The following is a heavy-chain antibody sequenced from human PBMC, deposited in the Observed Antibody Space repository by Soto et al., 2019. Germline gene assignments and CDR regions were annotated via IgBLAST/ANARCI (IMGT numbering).Heavy chain of an antibody. CDR3: AKAPNYYYDSSGPHY. D-gene: IGHD3-22*01. V-gene: IGHV3-23*01. Sequence: GGSLRLSCAASGFTFNSYAMNWVRQAPGKGLEWVSSISGGGGGTYYADSVKGRLTISRDNSKNTLYLQMNSLRAEDTAVYYCAKAPNYYYDSSGPHYWGQGTLVTVSS. CDR1: GFTFNSYA. CDR2: ISGGGGGT. J-gene: IGHJ4*02.